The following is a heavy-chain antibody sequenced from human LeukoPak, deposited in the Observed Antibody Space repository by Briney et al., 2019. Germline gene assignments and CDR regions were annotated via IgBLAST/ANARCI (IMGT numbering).Heavy chain of an antibody. CDR3: ATYGQTTVTLWY. V-gene: IGHV3-48*03. Sequence: PGGSLRLSCAASGFTFSSYEMNWVRQAPGKGLEWVSYISSSGSTIYYADSVKGRFTISRDNAKNSLCLQMNSLRAEDTAVYYCATYGQTTVTLWYWGQGTLVTVSS. J-gene: IGHJ4*02. CDR2: ISSSGSTI. D-gene: IGHD4-17*01. CDR1: GFTFSSYE.